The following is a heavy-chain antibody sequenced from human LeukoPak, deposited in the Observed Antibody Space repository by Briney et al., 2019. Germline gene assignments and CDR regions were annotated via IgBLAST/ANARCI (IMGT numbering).Heavy chain of an antibody. J-gene: IGHJ3*02. CDR2: ISYDGINT. CDR3: ARDLSTMVILGAFHI. Sequence: GGSLRLSCAASGFTLSSYAMHWVRQAPGRGLEWVAVISYDGINTYYADSVKGRFTISRDNSKNTLYLQMHSLRAEDTAVYYCARDLSTMVILGAFHIWGQGTMVTVSS. D-gene: IGHD3-10*01. CDR1: GFTLSSYA. V-gene: IGHV3-30-3*01.